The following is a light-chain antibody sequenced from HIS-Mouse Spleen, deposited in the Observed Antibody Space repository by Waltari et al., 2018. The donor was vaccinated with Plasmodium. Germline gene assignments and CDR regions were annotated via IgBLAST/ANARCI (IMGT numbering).Light chain of an antibody. J-gene: IGLJ3*02. CDR1: KLGDKY. V-gene: IGLV3-10*01. Sequence: SYELTQPPSVSVSPGQTASITCSGDKLGDKYACWYQQTPGQSPVLVIYQDSKRPSGIPERFSGSSSGTMATLTISGAQVEDEADYYCYSTDSSGNHRVFGGGTKLTVL. CDR2: QDS. CDR3: YSTDSSGNHRV.